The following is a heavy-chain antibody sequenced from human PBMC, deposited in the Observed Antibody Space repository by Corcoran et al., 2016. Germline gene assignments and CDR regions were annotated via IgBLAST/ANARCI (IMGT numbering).Heavy chain of an antibody. CDR1: GGSISSSSYY. V-gene: IGHV4-39*07. CDR3: ARDPLTIFGVVPRSHFDY. J-gene: IGHJ4*02. D-gene: IGHD3-3*01. CDR2: IYYSGST. Sequence: QLQLQESGPGLVKPSETLSLTCTVSGGSISSSSYYWGWIRQPPGKGLEWIGSIYYSGSTYYNPSLKSRVTISVDTSKNQFSLKLSSVTAADMAVDYCARDPLTIFGVVPRSHFDYWGQGTLVTVSS.